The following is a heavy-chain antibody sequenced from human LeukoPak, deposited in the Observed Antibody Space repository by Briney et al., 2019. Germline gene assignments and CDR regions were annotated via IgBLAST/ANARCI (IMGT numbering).Heavy chain of an antibody. J-gene: IGHJ4*02. CDR1: GFTFSTYW. V-gene: IGHV3-74*01. CDR2: INNDGSST. CDR3: ARGFEYYDFWSGYSDY. Sequence: PGGSLRLSCAASGFTFSTYWMHWVRQAPGKGLVWVSRINNDGSSTSHADSVKGRFTISRDNTKNTLYLQMNSLRAEDTAVYHCARGFEYYDFWSGYSDYWGQGTLVTVSS. D-gene: IGHD3-3*01.